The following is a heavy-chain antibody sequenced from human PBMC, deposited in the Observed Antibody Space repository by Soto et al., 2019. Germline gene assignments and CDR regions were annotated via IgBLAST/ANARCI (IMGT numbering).Heavy chain of an antibody. CDR2: IYYSGST. D-gene: IGHD6-19*01. CDR1: GGSVSSGSYY. CDR3: ARGIEGWYQGRYYYGMDV. J-gene: IGHJ6*02. Sequence: QVQLQESGPGLVKPSETLSLTCTVSGGSVSSGSYYWSWIRQPPGKGLEWIGYIYYSGSTNYNPSLKSRVPFSVDTSKNQFSLKLSSVTAADTAVYYCARGIEGWYQGRYYYGMDVWGQGTTVTVSS. V-gene: IGHV4-61*01.